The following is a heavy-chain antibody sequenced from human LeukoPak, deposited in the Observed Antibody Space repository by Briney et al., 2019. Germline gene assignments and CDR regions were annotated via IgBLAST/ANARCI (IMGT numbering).Heavy chain of an antibody. J-gene: IGHJ6*02. Sequence: GGSLRLSCAASGFTFSTYAMSWVRLAPGRGLEWVSGISGSGGSTYYADSVKGRFTSSRDNSNNTLYVQMNSLRVEDTAVYYCAKSGGLSGSGRLAMDVWGQGTTVTVSS. D-gene: IGHD3-10*01. V-gene: IGHV3-23*01. CDR3: AKSGGLSGSGRLAMDV. CDR2: ISGSGGST. CDR1: GFTFSTYA.